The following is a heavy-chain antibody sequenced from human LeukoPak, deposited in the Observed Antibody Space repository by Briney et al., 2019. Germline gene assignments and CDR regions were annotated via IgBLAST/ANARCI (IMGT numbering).Heavy chain of an antibody. J-gene: IGHJ1*01. D-gene: IGHD3-22*01. CDR2: IYYSGRT. V-gene: IGHV4-39*01. CDR1: GDSISRSDSY. Sequence: SETLSLTCSVSGDSISRSDSYWDWIRQPPGKGLEWIGTIYYSGRTYYSPSLKSRVTMSVDPSNNQFSLNLRSVTAADTAVYYCARRRYYDGSGYLEWGQGTLLSVSS. CDR3: ARRRYYDGSGYLE.